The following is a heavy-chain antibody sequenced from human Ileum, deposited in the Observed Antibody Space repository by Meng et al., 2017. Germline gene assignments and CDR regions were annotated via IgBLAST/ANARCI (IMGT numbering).Heavy chain of an antibody. CDR2: ASPGSGKT. J-gene: IGHJ5*02. CDR3: ARSPAFDYDQTPVWLDP. D-gene: IGHD3-22*01. CDR1: GYSFTRFH. Sequence: QVQLVQSGAEVKKPGASMKGSCTTSGYSFTRFHIHWVRQTPGQGLQWMGLASPGSGKTRYSQTFQDRVTMTRDTSTSTVHLELRSLTSEDTAVYFCARSPAFDYDQTPVWLDPWGQGTLVTVSS. V-gene: IGHV1-46*03.